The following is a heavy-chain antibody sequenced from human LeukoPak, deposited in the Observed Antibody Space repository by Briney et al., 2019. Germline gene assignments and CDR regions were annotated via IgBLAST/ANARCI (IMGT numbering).Heavy chain of an antibody. Sequence: PSETLSLTCTVSGYSISSGYYWGWIRQPPGKGLEWIGIIYHSGSTYFNPSLKSRVTISVDTPKNQFSLKLTSVTAADTAVYYCARDVPTVQLWRTDAFDIWGQGTMVTVSS. D-gene: IGHD5-18*01. CDR3: ARDVPTVQLWRTDAFDI. CDR2: IYHSGST. CDR1: GYSISSGYY. J-gene: IGHJ3*02. V-gene: IGHV4-38-2*02.